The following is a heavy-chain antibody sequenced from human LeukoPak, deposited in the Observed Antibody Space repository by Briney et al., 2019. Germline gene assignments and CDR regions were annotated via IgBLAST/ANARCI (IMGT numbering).Heavy chain of an antibody. CDR3: ARGSVLRYFGWLIRTAYYFDY. D-gene: IGHD3-9*01. CDR2: IYHSGST. J-gene: IGHJ4*02. CDR1: GYSISSGYY. Sequence: ASETLSLTCTVSGYSISSGYYWGWNRQPPGKGLEWIGSIYHSGSTSYNPSLNSRVTISVDTSKNQFSLKLSSLTGADTAVYYCARGSVLRYFGWLIRTAYYFDYWGQGTLVTVSS. V-gene: IGHV4-38-2*02.